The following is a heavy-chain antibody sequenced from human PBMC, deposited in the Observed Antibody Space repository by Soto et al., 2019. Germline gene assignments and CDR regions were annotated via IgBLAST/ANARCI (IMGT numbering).Heavy chain of an antibody. CDR1: GNSFAGYW. D-gene: IGHD3-22*01. CDR2: IDPGDSQT. V-gene: IGHV5-10-1*01. Sequence: PGESLKISCKGSGNSFAGYWITWVRQKPGKGLEWMGRIDPGDSQTYYSPSFRGHVTISVTKSITTVFLQWSSLRASDTAMYYCARQIYDSDTGPNFQYYFDSWGQGTPVTVSS. J-gene: IGHJ4*02. CDR3: ARQIYDSDTGPNFQYYFDS.